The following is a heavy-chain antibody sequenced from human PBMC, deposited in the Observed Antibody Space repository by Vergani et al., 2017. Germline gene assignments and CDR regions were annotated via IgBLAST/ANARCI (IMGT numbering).Heavy chain of an antibody. CDR1: GFTFSDFS. CDR2: IGSSGPNI. D-gene: IGHD3-16*01. J-gene: IGHJ6*03. Sequence: VKLVESGGGLVKPGGSLRLSCAASGFTFSDFSMSWVRQAPGKGLEWVAFIGSSGPNINYADSVKGRFIISRDNTNNSLFLQLRSLRAEDASVYYCARDKSIRAPAVMGTYYYYMFVWLKGAKVTVSS. CDR3: ARDKSIRAPAVMGTYYYYMFV. V-gene: IGHV3-21*06.